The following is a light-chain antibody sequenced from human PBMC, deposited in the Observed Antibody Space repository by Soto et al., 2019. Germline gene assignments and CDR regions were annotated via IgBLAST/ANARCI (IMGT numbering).Light chain of an antibody. CDR1: QSISSW. CDR2: KES. V-gene: IGKV1-5*03. Sequence: DIQMTQSPSTLSASVGDRVTITCRASQSISSWLAWYQQKPGKAPKLLIYKESSLESGDPSRYSGSGSGTEFTLTISMLQPDDFATYYWQQYNSYPCTGGQGTKLEIK. J-gene: IGKJ2*02. CDR3: QQYNSYPCT.